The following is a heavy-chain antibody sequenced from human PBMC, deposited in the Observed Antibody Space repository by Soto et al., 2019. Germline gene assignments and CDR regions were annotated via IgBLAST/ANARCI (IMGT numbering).Heavy chain of an antibody. CDR1: SGSISTANW. J-gene: IGHJ4*02. Sequence: QVPLQESGPRLVRPSGTLSLTCTVSSGSISTANWWSWVRQPPGRGLEWIGEIYHSGSTNYNLSLKSRVTLSVDKSKNQFSLRLSSVTAADTATYYCARRGGGVVLAATTPFDYWGQGPRSPSPQ. D-gene: IGHD2-15*01. V-gene: IGHV4-4*02. CDR3: ARRGGGVVLAATTPFDY. CDR2: IYHSGST.